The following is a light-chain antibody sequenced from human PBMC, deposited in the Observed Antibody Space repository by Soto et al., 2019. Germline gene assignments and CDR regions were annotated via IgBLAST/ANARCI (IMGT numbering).Light chain of an antibody. Sequence: QSALTQPASVSGSPGQSITISCTGTSSDVGGYNYVSWYQQHPGKAPKLIIYEVSNRPSGVSNRFSGSKSGNTASLTISGLQAEDEAAYYCSSYTSRSTVEFGGGTKLTVL. CDR3: SSYTSRSTVE. V-gene: IGLV2-14*01. CDR1: SSDVGGYNY. CDR2: EVS. J-gene: IGLJ2*01.